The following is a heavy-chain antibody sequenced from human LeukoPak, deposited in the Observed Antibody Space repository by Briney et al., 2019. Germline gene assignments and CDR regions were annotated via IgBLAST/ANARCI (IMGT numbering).Heavy chain of an antibody. J-gene: IGHJ4*02. CDR2: TYHRSKWYN. D-gene: IGHD1-26*01. V-gene: IGHV6-1*01. CDR3: ARSGSYNFDY. CDR1: GDSVSSNSAA. Sequence: SHTLSLTCAISGDSVSSNSAAWNWIGQSPSRGLEWLGRTYHRSKWYNDYALSVKSRISVNPDTPKNQFSLQLNSVTPEDTAVYYCARSGSYNFDYWGQGTLVTVSS.